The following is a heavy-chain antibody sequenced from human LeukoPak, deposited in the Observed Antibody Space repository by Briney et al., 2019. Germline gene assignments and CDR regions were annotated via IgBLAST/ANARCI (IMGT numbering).Heavy chain of an antibody. Sequence: SETLSLTCTVSGGSISSSSYYWGWIRQPPGKGLEWIGSIYYSGSTYYNPSLKSRVTISVDTSKNQFSLKRSSVTAACTAVYYCAREIKIKYGYYFDYWGQRTLVTVSS. D-gene: IGHD2-2*01. CDR3: AREIKIKYGYYFDY. J-gene: IGHJ4*02. V-gene: IGHV4-39*07. CDR1: GGSISSSSYY. CDR2: IYYSGST.